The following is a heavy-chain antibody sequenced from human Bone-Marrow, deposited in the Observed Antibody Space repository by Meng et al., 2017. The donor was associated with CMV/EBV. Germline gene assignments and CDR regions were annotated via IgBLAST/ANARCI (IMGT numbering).Heavy chain of an antibody. V-gene: IGHV3-20*04. CDR1: ESTFNDYG. D-gene: IGHD3-3*01. J-gene: IGHJ6*02. CDR3: ARVRVTIFPSPHYYGMDV. CDR2: INWNGRTT. Sequence: GASLKISCAASESTFNDYGMSWVRQARGKGLEWVSGINWNGRTTSYADSVKGRFTISRDNAKNFLYLQMNSLRAEDTAVYYCARVRVTIFPSPHYYGMDVWGQGTTVTVSS.